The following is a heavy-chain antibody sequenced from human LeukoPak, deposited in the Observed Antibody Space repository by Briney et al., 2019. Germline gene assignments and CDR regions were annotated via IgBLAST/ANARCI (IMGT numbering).Heavy chain of an antibody. V-gene: IGHV1-8*01. CDR3: AIRYGSGEKYYYYYYMDV. J-gene: IGHJ6*03. Sequence: ASVKVSCKASGYTFTSYDINWVRQATGQGLEWMGWMNPNSGNTGYAQKFQGGVTMTRNTSISTAYMELSSLRSEDTAVYYCAIRYGSGEKYYYYYYMDVWGKGTTVTVSS. CDR2: MNPNSGNT. D-gene: IGHD3-10*01. CDR1: GYTFTSYD.